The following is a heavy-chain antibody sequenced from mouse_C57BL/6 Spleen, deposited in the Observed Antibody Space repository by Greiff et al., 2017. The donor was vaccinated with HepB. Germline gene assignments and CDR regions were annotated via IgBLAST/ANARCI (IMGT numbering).Heavy chain of an antibody. CDR2: IYPGDGDT. V-gene: IGHV1-80*01. D-gene: IGHD3-2*02. Sequence: QVQLQQSGAELVKPGASVKISCKASGYAFSSYWMNWVKQRPGKGLEWIGQIYPGDGDTNYHGKFKGTATLTADKSSSTAYMKLSSLTSEDSAVYFCARGGVRDYFDYWGQGTTLTVSS. J-gene: IGHJ2*01. CDR3: ARGGVRDYFDY. CDR1: GYAFSSYW.